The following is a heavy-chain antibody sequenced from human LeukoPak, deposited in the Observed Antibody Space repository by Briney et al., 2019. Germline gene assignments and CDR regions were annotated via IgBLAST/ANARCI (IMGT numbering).Heavy chain of an antibody. Sequence: PSETLSLTCTVSGGSISSYYWSWIRQPPGKGLEWIGYIYYSGSTNYNPSLKSRVTISVDTSKNQFSLKLSSVTAADTAVYYCARVFIAAAASPFDPWGQGTLVTVSS. V-gene: IGHV4-59*01. CDR2: IYYSGST. D-gene: IGHD6-13*01. J-gene: IGHJ5*02. CDR3: ARVFIAAAASPFDP. CDR1: GGSISSYY.